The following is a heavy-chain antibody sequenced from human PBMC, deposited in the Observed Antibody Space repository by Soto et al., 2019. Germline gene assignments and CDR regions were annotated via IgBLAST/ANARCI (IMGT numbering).Heavy chain of an antibody. V-gene: IGHV3-23*01. CDR2: ISGSGGST. CDR3: ASPLGSSWFDY. J-gene: IGHJ4*02. Sequence: GGSLRLSCTASGFTFSSYAMSWVRQAPGKGLEWVSAISGSGGSTYYADSVKGRFTISRDNSKNTQYLQMNSLRAEDTAVDYCASPLGSSWFDYWGQGTLVTVSS. CDR1: GFTFSSYA. D-gene: IGHD6-13*01.